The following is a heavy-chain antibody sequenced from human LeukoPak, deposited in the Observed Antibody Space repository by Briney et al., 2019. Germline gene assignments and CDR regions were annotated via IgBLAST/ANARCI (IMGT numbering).Heavy chain of an antibody. CDR1: GYTFTGYY. J-gene: IGHJ5*02. CDR3: ARDSAGWTTVTSNRFDP. Sequence: GASVKVSCXASGYTFTGYYMHWVRQAPGQGLEWMGWINPNSGGTNYAQKFQGRVTMTRDTSISTAYMELSRLRSDDTAVYYCARDSAGWTTVTSNRFDPWGQGTLVTVSS. CDR2: INPNSGGT. D-gene: IGHD4-17*01. V-gene: IGHV1-2*02.